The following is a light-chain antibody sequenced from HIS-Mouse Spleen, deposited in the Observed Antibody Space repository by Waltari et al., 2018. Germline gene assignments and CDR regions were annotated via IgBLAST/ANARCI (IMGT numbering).Light chain of an antibody. Sequence: TQSPSSLSASVGDRVTITCRASQGISNYLAWYQQKPGQAPRLLIYGASSRATGIPDRFSGSGSGTDFTLTISRLEPEDFAVYYCQQYGSSPPALTFGGGTKVEIK. CDR1: QGISNY. CDR3: QQYGSSPPALT. V-gene: IGKV3-20*01. CDR2: GAS. J-gene: IGKJ4*01.